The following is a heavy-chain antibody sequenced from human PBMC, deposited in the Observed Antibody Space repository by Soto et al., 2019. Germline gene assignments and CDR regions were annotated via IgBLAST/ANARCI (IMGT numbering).Heavy chain of an antibody. D-gene: IGHD3-22*01. V-gene: IGHV3-30-3*01. CDR2: ISYDGSNK. Sequence: GGSLRLSCAASGFTFSSYAMHWVRQAPGKGLEWVAVISYDGSNKYYADSVKGRFTISRDNSKNTLYLQMNSLRAEDTAVYYCARDHLQYDNYYYGMDVWGQGTTVTVSS. CDR1: GFTFSSYA. CDR3: ARDHLQYDNYYYGMDV. J-gene: IGHJ6*02.